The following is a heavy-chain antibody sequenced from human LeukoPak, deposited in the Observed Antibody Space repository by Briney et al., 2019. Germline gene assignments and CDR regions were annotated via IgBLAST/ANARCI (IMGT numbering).Heavy chain of an antibody. J-gene: IGHJ4*02. CDR3: ARLPVYFGKGYFDS. CDR2: IYFGGST. V-gene: IGHV4-39*01. D-gene: IGHD1-14*01. CDR1: GGSINNRNYY. Sequence: SETLSLTCSVSGGSINNRNYYWGWVRQPPGKELEWIGHIYFGGSTFYNPSLKSRLTTSIDTSKDQFSLNINSVAAADTAVYYCARLPVYFGKGYFDSWGRGTLVTVSS.